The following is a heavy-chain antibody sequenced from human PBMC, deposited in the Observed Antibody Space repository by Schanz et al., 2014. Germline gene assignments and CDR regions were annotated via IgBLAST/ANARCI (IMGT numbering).Heavy chain of an antibody. CDR1: GYTFTSYG. CDR3: ARAKRFGDMDV. Sequence: QGQLVQSGAEVKKPGSSVKVSCKASGYTFTSYGIKWVRQAPGQGLEWMGWISAYNGHTDYAQKLQGRVTLTTDTSTSTAYMELRNLRSDDTAVYYCARAKRFGDMDVWGQGTTVTVSS. J-gene: IGHJ6*02. V-gene: IGHV1-18*01. CDR2: ISAYNGHT. D-gene: IGHD3-10*01.